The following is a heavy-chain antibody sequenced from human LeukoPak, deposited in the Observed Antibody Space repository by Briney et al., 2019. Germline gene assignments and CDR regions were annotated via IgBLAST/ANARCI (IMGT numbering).Heavy chain of an antibody. V-gene: IGHV4-34*01. D-gene: IGHD1-1*01. CDR1: GGSFSGYY. Sequence: SETLSLTCAVYGGSFSGYYWSWIRQPPGKGLEWIGEINHSGSTNYNPSLKSRVTISVDTSKNQFSLKLSSVTAADTGVYFCARGRVSSSTWYSTYYYYFYMDVWGKGTTVTVSS. J-gene: IGHJ6*03. CDR2: INHSGST. CDR3: ARGRVSSSTWYSTYYYYFYMDV.